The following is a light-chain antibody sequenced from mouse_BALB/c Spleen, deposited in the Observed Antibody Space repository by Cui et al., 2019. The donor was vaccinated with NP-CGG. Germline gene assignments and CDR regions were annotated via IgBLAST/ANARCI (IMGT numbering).Light chain of an antibody. CDR1: TGAVTTSNY. V-gene: IGLV1*01. J-gene: IGLJ1*01. CDR2: GTD. CDR3: ALWYSNHWV. Sequence: QAVVTQESAPTTSPGETVTLTCRSSTGAVTTSNYANWVQGKPDHLFTGLIGGTDNRAPGVPDRFSGSLIGDKAALTITGAQTEDGAIYFCALWYSNHWVFGGGTKLTVL.